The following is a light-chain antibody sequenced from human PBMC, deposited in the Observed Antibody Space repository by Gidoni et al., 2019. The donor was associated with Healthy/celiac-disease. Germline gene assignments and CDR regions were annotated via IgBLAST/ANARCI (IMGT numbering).Light chain of an antibody. Sequence: AIQLTQSPSSLSASVGDRVTIPCRASQGISSALAWYQQKPGKAPKLLIYDASSFESGVPSRFSGSGSGTDFTLTISSLQPEDFATYYCQQFNSYPSFGQGTRLEIK. CDR1: QGISSA. V-gene: IGKV1-13*02. CDR3: QQFNSYPS. CDR2: DAS. J-gene: IGKJ5*01.